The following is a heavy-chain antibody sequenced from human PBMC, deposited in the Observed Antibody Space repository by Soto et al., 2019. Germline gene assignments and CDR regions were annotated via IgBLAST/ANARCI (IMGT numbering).Heavy chain of an antibody. D-gene: IGHD3-22*01. CDR1: GFTFSNAW. CDR2: IKSKTDGGTT. CDR3: TTGYYMIDSYYYYGMDV. Sequence: PGGSLRLSCAASGFTFSNAWMSWVRQAPGKGLEWVGRIKSKTDGGTTDYAAPVKGRFTISRDDSKNTLYLQMNGLKTEDTAVYYCTTGYYMIDSYYYYGMDVWGQGTTVTVSS. J-gene: IGHJ6*02. V-gene: IGHV3-15*01.